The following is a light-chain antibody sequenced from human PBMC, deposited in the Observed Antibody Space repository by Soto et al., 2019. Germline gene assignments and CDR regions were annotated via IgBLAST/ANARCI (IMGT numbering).Light chain of an antibody. J-gene: IGKJ1*01. V-gene: IGKV1-5*03. Sequence: DIQMTQSPSTLSASIGDRVTITCRASQSISSWLAWYQQKPGTAPKLLIYKASDLESGVPSRFSGSGSGTGCTLTISSVQPDDIATYYCQQCNSYSRTFGQGTKVEIK. CDR3: QQCNSYSRT. CDR1: QSISSW. CDR2: KAS.